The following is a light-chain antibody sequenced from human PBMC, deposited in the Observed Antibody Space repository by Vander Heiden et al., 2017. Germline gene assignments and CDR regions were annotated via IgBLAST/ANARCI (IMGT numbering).Light chain of an antibody. CDR1: QSISSY. CDR3: QQSYSTPYT. CDR2: AAS. V-gene: IGKV1-39*01. J-gene: IGKJ2*01. Sequence: DIQMTQSPCSLSASVGDRVTITCRASQSISSYLNWYQQKPVKAPKLLIYAASSLQSAVPSRFSGSGSGTDFTLTISSLQPEDFATYYCQQSYSTPYTFGQGTKLEIK.